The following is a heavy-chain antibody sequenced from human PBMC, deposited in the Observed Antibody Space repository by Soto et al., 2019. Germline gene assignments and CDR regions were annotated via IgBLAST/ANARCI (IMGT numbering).Heavy chain of an antibody. CDR2: IYYSGST. J-gene: IGHJ5*02. V-gene: IGHV4-30-4*01. CDR1: GGSISSGDYY. Sequence: TVSGGSISSGDYYWSWIRQPPGKGLEWIGYIYYSGSTYYNPSLKSRVTISVDTSKNQFSLKLSSVTAADTAVYYCARGGQQLAFNWFDPWGQGTLVTVSS. CDR3: ARGGQQLAFNWFDP. D-gene: IGHD6-13*01.